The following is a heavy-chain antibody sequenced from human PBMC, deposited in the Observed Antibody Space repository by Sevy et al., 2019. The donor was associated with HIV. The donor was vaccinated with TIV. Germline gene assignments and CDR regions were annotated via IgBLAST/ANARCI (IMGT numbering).Heavy chain of an antibody. CDR3: ARVGGCSSTSCFAYWFDP. CDR1: GFTFSNYW. Sequence: GGSLRLSCAASGFTFSNYWMSWVRQAPGKGLEWVTNIKEDGSEKYYVDSVKGRFTISRDNAKNSLYLQMNSLRAEDTAVYYCARVGGCSSTSCFAYWFDPWRQGTLVTVSS. V-gene: IGHV3-7*03. CDR2: IKEDGSEK. D-gene: IGHD2-2*01. J-gene: IGHJ5*02.